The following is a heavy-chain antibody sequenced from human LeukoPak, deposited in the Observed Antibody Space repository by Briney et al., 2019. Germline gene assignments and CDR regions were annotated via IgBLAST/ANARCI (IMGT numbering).Heavy chain of an antibody. D-gene: IGHD2-15*01. Sequence: GRSLRLSCAASGFTFSSHGMHWVRQAPGKGLEWVALMSYDGTNKVYADSVKGRFSISRDNSKNTLYLEMNNLRAEDTAVYYCAKRGYCSGGRCYSFHFDYWGQGTLVTVSS. CDR1: GFTFSSHG. J-gene: IGHJ4*02. CDR3: AKRGYCSGGRCYSFHFDY. V-gene: IGHV3-30*18. CDR2: MSYDGTNK.